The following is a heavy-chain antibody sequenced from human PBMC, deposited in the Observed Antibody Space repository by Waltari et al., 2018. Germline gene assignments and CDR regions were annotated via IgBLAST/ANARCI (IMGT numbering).Heavy chain of an antibody. V-gene: IGHV4-59*01. J-gene: IGHJ5*02. CDR1: GGSISSYS. CDR3: AGHSYGPPDNWFDP. Sequence: QVQLQASGPALVKPSETLSLTCTVSGGSISSYSWGWVRHPPGKGLEWIGYIYYSGSTNYTPSLKIRVTISVDTSKNQLSLKLSSVTAADTAVYYCAGHSYGPPDNWFDPWGQGTLVTVSS. D-gene: IGHD5-18*01. CDR2: IYYSGST.